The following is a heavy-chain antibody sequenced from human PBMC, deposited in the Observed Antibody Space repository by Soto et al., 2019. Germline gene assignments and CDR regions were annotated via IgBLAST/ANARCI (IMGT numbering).Heavy chain of an antibody. D-gene: IGHD3-3*01. Sequence: DSVKGRFTISRDNAQNSLYLQMNNLRAEDTAVYYCARSPYYDFWSCCLLDYCGQGTLVTVSS. V-gene: IGHV3-21*06. J-gene: IGHJ4*02. CDR3: ARSPYYDFWSCCLLDY.